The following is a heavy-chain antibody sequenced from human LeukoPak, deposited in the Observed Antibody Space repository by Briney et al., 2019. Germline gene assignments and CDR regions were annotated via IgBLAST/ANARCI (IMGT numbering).Heavy chain of an antibody. CDR2: IYPGDSDT. CDR1: GYTFTSYW. D-gene: IGHD6-13*01. CDR3: ARLPHSSSWYPGSWFDP. Sequence: GESLKISCKGSGYTFTSYWIGWVRQMPGKGLEWMGIIYPGDSDTRYSPSFQGQVTISADKSISTAYLQWSSLKASDTAMYYCARLPHSSSWYPGSWFDPWGQGTLVTVSS. J-gene: IGHJ5*02. V-gene: IGHV5-51*01.